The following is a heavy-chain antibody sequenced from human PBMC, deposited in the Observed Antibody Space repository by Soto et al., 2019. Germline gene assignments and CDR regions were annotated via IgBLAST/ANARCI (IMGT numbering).Heavy chain of an antibody. D-gene: IGHD4-17*01. CDR2: ISAYNGNT. V-gene: IGHV1-18*01. J-gene: IGHJ5*02. CDR1: GYTFTSYG. Sequence: APVKVSCKASGYTFTSYGISWVRQAPGQGLEWMGWISAYNGNTNYAQKLQGRVTMTTDTSTSTAYMELRSLRSDDTAVYYCARTVDDYGDYWTIPPPRFDPWGQGTLVTVSS. CDR3: ARTVDDYGDYWTIPPPRFDP.